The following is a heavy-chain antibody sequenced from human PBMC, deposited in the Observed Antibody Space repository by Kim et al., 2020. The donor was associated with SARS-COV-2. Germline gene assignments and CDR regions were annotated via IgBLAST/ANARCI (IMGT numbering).Heavy chain of an antibody. J-gene: IGHJ4*02. V-gene: IGHV3-11*06. Sequence: ADSVKGRFTISRDNAKNSLYLQMNSLRAEDTAVYYCARDQAEAVAGSFDYWGQGTLVTVSS. CDR3: ARDQAEAVAGSFDY. D-gene: IGHD6-19*01.